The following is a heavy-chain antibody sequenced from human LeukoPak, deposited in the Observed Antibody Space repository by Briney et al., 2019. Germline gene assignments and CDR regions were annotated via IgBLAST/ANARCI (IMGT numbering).Heavy chain of an antibody. J-gene: IGHJ3*02. CDR2: ISGSGGST. Sequence: GGSLRLSCATSGFTFSSYAMSWVRQAPGKGLEWVSAISGSGGSTYYADSVKGRFTISRDNSKNTLYLQMNSLRAEDTAVYYCAKDSYSSVNPDAFDIWGQGTMVTVSS. V-gene: IGHV3-23*01. CDR1: GFTFSSYA. CDR3: AKDSYSSVNPDAFDI. D-gene: IGHD6-25*01.